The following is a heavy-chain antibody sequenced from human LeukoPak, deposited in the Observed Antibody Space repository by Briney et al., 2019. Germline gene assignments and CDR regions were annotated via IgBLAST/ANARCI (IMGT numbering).Heavy chain of an antibody. V-gene: IGHV3-30*04. D-gene: IGHD3-10*01. CDR2: ISYDGSNK. J-gene: IGHJ4*02. CDR3: ARVGDYGSGSYGY. Sequence: PGGSLRLSCAASGFTFSSYAMHWVRQAPGKGLEGVAAISYDGSNKYYADSVKGRFTISRDNSKNTLYLQMNSLRAEDTAVYYCARVGDYGSGSYGYWGPGTLVTVSS. CDR1: GFTFSSYA.